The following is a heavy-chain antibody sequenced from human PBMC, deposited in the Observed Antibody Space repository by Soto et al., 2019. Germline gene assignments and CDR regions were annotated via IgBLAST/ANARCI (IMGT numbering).Heavy chain of an antibody. CDR1: GFTFSNAW. J-gene: IGHJ3*01. Sequence: GGSLRLSCAASGFTFSNAWMNWVRQAPGKGLEWVGFIRSKAYSGTAEYAASVKGRFTISRDDSNSITYLQMNSLKTEDTAVYYCTRACSSTCYNAFDVWGQGTMVTVSS. V-gene: IGHV3-49*04. CDR2: IRSKAYSGTA. D-gene: IGHD2-2*02. CDR3: TRACSSTCYNAFDV.